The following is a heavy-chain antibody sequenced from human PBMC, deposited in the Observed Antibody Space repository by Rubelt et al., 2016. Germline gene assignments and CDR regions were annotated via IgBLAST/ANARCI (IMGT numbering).Heavy chain of an antibody. CDR2: INHSGST. V-gene: IGHV4-34*01. CDR1: GGSFSGYY. D-gene: IGHD6-19*01. CDR3: ARGLIAVAGTRVYNWFDP. Sequence: QVQLQQWGAGLLKPSETLSLTCAVYGGSFSGYYWSWIRQPPGKGLEWIGEINHSGSTNYNPSLKCRFTMSVDTSKNQFSLKPSAVTAADTAVYYWARGLIAVAGTRVYNWFDPWGQGTLVTVSS. J-gene: IGHJ5*02.